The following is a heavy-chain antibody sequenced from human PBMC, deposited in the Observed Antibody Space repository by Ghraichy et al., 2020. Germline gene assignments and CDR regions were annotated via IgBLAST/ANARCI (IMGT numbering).Heavy chain of an antibody. Sequence: GGSLRLSCAASGFTFSDFWMYWVRQAPGMGLEWVATIKQSGSEKYYVDSVKGRFTISRDNGKNSVYLEMNSLRAEDTAVYYCASDLPDAGVQPLDNWGQGTLVTVSS. D-gene: IGHD2-2*01. J-gene: IGHJ4*02. V-gene: IGHV3-7*01. CDR2: IKQSGSEK. CDR3: ASDLPDAGVQPLDN. CDR1: GFTFSDFW.